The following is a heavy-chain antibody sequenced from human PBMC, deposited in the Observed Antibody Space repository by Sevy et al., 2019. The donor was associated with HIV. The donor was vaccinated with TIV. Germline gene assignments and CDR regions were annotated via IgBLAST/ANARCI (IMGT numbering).Heavy chain of an antibody. CDR2: ISGSGGST. V-gene: IGHV3-23*01. Sequence: GGSLRLSCAASGFTFSSYAMSWVRQAPGKGLEWVSAISGSGGSTYYADSVKGRFTISRDNSRNTLYLQMNSLRAEDTAVYYCAALRGSGYECFGYWGQGTLVTFSS. CDR3: AALRGSGYECFGY. J-gene: IGHJ4*02. CDR1: GFTFSSYA. D-gene: IGHD5-12*01.